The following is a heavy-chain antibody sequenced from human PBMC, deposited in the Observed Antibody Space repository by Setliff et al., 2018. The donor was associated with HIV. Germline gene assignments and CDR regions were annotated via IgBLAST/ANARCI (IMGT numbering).Heavy chain of an antibody. Sequence: GGSLRLSCAASGFTFSNYNMNWVRQAPGKGLEWVSFISSSSSYIYYANSVKGRFTISRDNAKNSLYLQMISLRAEDTAVYYCARDHEDSGWYVESVDYWGQGTLVTVSS. V-gene: IGHV3-21*01. CDR2: ISSSSSYI. CDR3: ARDHEDSGWYVESVDY. CDR1: GFTFSNYN. D-gene: IGHD6-19*01. J-gene: IGHJ4*02.